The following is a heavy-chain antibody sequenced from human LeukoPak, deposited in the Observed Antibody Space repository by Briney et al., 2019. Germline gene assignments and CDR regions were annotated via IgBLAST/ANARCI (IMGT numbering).Heavy chain of an antibody. J-gene: IGHJ4*02. Sequence: GGSLRLSCAASGFTFSSYWMSWVRQAPGKGLEWVANIKQDGSEKYYVDSVKGRFTISRDNAKNSLYLQMNSLRAEDTAVYYCAMALGYCSSTSCYISAYFDYWGQGTLVTVSS. V-gene: IGHV3-7*01. CDR3: AMALGYCSSTSCYISAYFDY. CDR2: IKQDGSEK. D-gene: IGHD2-2*02. CDR1: GFTFSSYW.